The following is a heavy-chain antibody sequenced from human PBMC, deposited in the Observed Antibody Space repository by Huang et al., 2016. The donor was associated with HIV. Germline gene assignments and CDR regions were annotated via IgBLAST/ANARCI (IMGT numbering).Heavy chain of an antibody. CDR1: GGSIRSSDYH. CDR3: ARHREGPVAYYSGWGSHLNYMDV. D-gene: IGHD3-10*01. V-gene: IGHV4-39*01. CDR2: IYYTWST. J-gene: IGHJ6*03. Sequence: QLLLQESGQGLVKPSEALALTCAVSGGSIRSSDYHWGWIRQHPGKGLDWIWSIYYTWSTHYSPSLKSRVTIAVDTSKNLFFLNLTSMTAADTAVYYCARHREGPVAYYSGWGSHLNYMDVWGRGRTVVVSS.